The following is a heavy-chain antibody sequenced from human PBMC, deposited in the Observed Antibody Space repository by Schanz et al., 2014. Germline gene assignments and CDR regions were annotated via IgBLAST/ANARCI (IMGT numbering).Heavy chain of an antibody. CDR1: GYTFTSYG. D-gene: IGHD6-13*01. J-gene: IGHJ4*02. Sequence: QVQLVQSGAEVKKPGASVKVSCKASGYTFTSYGINWVRQAPGQGVEWMGWISAYNGNTNYAQKLQGRVTMTTDTTTSAAYMELRSLRSDDTAVYYCASSGADYSSSWDFDYWGQGTLVTVSS. CDR3: ASSGADYSSSWDFDY. CDR2: ISAYNGNT. V-gene: IGHV1-18*01.